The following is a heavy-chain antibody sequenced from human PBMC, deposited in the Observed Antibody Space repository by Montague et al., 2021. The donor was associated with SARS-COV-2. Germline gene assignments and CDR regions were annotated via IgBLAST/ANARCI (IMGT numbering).Heavy chain of an antibody. CDR1: GFTFSSYE. J-gene: IGHJ6*02. CDR3: ARGGTYYDFWSGYRNYYYGMDV. CDR2: ISSSGSTI. Sequence: SLRLSLSASGFTFSSYEMNWVRQAPGKGLEWVSYISSSGSTIYYADSVKGRFTISRDNAKNSLYLQMNSLRAEDTAVYYCARGGTYYDFWSGYRNYYYGMDVWGQGTTVTVSS. D-gene: IGHD3-3*01. V-gene: IGHV3-48*03.